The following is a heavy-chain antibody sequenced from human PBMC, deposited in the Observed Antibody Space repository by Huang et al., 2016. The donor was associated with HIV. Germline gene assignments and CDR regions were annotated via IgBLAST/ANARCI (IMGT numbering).Heavy chain of an antibody. CDR1: GDFSSSTNYY. J-gene: IGHJ4*02. CDR2: VYKSGST. D-gene: IGHD6-13*01. Sequence: QLQLQESGPGQVKPSETLSLTCTVSGDFSSSTNYYWGWIRQSPGKGLEGVGSVYKSGSTNYSPSLKSRVTLSVVTSRNQFSLRLNSVTAADTAVYYCASQHIGAAATWFWGRGTQVAVSS. V-gene: IGHV4-39*01. CDR3: ASQHIGAAATWF.